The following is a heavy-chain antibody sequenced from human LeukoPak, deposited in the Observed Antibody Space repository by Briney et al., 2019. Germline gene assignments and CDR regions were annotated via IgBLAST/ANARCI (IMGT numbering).Heavy chain of an antibody. CDR3: ARSLGISYFDH. CDR1: GFTFSDFY. J-gene: IGHJ4*02. Sequence: GGSLRLSCAASGFTFSDFYMGWIRQARGKGLEWVSYIGGIGTIIYYADSVKGRYTISRDKAKSSLYLQMNSLRAEDTAVYYCARSLGISYFDHWGQGTLVTVSS. CDR2: IGGIGTII. V-gene: IGHV3-11*01.